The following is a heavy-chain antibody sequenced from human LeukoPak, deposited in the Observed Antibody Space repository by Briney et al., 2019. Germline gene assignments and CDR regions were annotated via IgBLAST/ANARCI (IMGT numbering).Heavy chain of an antibody. J-gene: IGHJ4*02. Sequence: GGSLRLSCVASGFTFRDHWMHWVRQPPGRGLVWVSRIKSDGSSTTYADSVKGRFTVSRDNAKNTLYLQMNGLRAEDTAVYYCARIKNYYDSSGYLSSLDYWGQGTLVTVSS. CDR3: ARIKNYYDSSGYLSSLDY. CDR2: IKSDGSST. D-gene: IGHD3-22*01. V-gene: IGHV3-74*01. CDR1: GFTFRDHW.